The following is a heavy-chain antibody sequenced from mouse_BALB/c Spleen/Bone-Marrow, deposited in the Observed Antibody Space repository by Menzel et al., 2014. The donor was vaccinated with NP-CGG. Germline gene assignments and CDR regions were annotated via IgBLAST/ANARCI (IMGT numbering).Heavy chain of an antibody. CDR2: IDPSNTYT. CDR1: GYTFTSYT. CDR3: AREDIITAYFDY. Sequence: VQLQQSAAELARPGASVKMSCKASGYTFTSYTMQWVKQRPGQGLEWIGYIDPSNTYTDYNQKFRDETTLTADKSSSTAYMQLTSLTSEDSAVYYCAREDIITAYFDYWGQGTTLTVSS. J-gene: IGHJ2*01. V-gene: IGHV1-4*02. D-gene: IGHD1-1*01.